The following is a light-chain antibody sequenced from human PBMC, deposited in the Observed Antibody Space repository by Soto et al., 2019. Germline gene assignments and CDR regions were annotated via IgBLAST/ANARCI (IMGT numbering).Light chain of an antibody. J-gene: IGKJ4*01. CDR1: QGISSY. CDR2: AAS. Sequence: AIRMTQSPSSLSASTGDSVTITCRASQGISSYLAWYQQKPGKAPKLLIYAASTLQSGVPSRFSGSGSGTDFTLTISCLQSEDFATYYCQQYYSYPLTFGGGTKV. V-gene: IGKV1-8*01. CDR3: QQYYSYPLT.